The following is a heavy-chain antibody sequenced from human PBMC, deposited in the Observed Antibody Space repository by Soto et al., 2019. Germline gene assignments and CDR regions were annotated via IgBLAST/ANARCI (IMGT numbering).Heavy chain of an antibody. CDR3: ARGRPGVRGIRFDS. CDR1: DGSFSDFY. J-gene: IGHJ4*02. Sequence: QVHLQQWGAGLLKPSETLSLTCAVYDGSFSDFYWSWIRQPPGKGLEWIGEINHSGATNYNPSLMSRVIISVDTPKSQFSLKVSCVTAADTAVFYCARGRPGVRGIRFDSWGQGTLVTVSS. D-gene: IGHD3-10*01. CDR2: INHSGAT. V-gene: IGHV4-34*01.